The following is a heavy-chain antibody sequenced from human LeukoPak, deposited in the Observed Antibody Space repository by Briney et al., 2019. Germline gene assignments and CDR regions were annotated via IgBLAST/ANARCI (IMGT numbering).Heavy chain of an antibody. Sequence: GGSLRLSCAGSGFTFSSYSMNWVRQAPGKGLEWVSSISSGSSYIYYADSVKGRFTISRDNAKNSLYPQMNSLRAEDTAVYYCARDSYDYVWGSYRLQHWGQGTLVTVSS. CDR1: GFTFSSYS. V-gene: IGHV3-21*01. J-gene: IGHJ1*01. CDR3: ARDSYDYVWGSYRLQH. CDR2: ISSGSSYI. D-gene: IGHD3-16*02.